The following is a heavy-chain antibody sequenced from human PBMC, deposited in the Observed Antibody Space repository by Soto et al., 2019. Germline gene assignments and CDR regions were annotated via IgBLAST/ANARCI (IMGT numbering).Heavy chain of an antibody. D-gene: IGHD3-10*01. CDR2: INPNSGGT. V-gene: IGHV1-2*02. CDR3: ASDSSGVLWFGELLGYYGMDV. J-gene: IGHJ6*02. Sequence: VSVKVSCKASGYTFTGYYMHWVRQAPGQGLEWMGWINPNSGGTNYAQKFQGRVTMTRDTSISTAYMELSRLRSDDTAVYYCASDSSGVLWFGELLGYYGMDVWGQGTTVTVSS. CDR1: GYTFTGYY.